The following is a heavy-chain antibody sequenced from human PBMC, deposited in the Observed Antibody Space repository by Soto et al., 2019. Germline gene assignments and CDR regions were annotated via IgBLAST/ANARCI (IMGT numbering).Heavy chain of an antibody. CDR2: IFFTGAT. J-gene: IGHJ6*02. V-gene: IGHV4-61*01. D-gene: IGHD3-10*01. CDR1: GDSFTFDHSY. Sequence: LSLTCIVSGDSFTFDHSYWSWIRQPPGKGLEWIGHIFFTGATTSSPSLKSRVTMSIDSSKTQFSLNLTSVTAADSAIYYCARVRADSAGSSLGRRLDVWGQGTTVTVSS. CDR3: ARVRADSAGSSLGRRLDV.